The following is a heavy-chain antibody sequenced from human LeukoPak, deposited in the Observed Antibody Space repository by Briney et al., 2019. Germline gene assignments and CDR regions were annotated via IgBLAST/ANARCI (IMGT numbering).Heavy chain of an antibody. Sequence: GGFLRLSCAASGFTFSSYAMSWVRQAPGKGLEWVSAISGSGGSTYYADSVKGRFTISRDNSKNTLYLQMNSLRAEDTAVYYCAKNIVVVVAALPCPYFDYWGQGTLVTVSS. J-gene: IGHJ4*02. V-gene: IGHV3-23*01. CDR3: AKNIVVVVAALPCPYFDY. D-gene: IGHD2-15*01. CDR2: ISGSGGST. CDR1: GFTFSSYA.